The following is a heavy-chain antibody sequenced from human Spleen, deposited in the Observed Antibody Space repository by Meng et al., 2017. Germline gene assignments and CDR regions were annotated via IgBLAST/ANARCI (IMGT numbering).Heavy chain of an antibody. J-gene: IGHJ4*02. V-gene: IGHV4-34*01. CDR2: INHSGST. CDR1: GGSFSGYS. D-gene: IGHD2-15*01. Sequence: QGQLRQWGEGLLKPSETLSLTCAVYGGSFSGYSWSWIRQPPGKGLEWIGEINHSGSTNYNPSLKSRVTISVDTSKNQFSLKLSSVTAADTAVYYCARGPADIVVVVAATLLDYWGQGTLVTVSS. CDR3: ARGPADIVVVVAATLLDY.